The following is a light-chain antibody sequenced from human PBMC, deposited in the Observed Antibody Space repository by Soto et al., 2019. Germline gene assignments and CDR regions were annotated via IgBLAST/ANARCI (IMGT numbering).Light chain of an antibody. V-gene: IGLV2-11*01. CDR1: SSDVGGYNY. CDR3: CSYAGNYNDV. CDR2: DVR. Sequence: QSVLTQPSSVSGSPGQSVTISCTGTSSDVGGYNYVSWYQQYPGKAPKLMVFDVRKRPSGVPDRFSGSKSGDTASLTISGLQAEDEADYYCCSYAGNYNDVCGSGTKLTVL. J-gene: IGLJ1*01.